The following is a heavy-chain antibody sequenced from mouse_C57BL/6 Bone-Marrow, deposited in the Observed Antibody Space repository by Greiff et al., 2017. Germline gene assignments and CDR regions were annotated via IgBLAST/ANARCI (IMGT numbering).Heavy chain of an antibody. CDR2: IDPENGDT. CDR1: GFNIKDDY. D-gene: IGHD1-1*01. V-gene: IGHV14-4*01. CDR3: TPYYYGSNYWYFDV. Sequence: VQLQQSGAELVRPGASVKLSCTASGFNIKDDYMHWVKQRPEQGLEWIGWIDPENGDTEYASKFQGKATITADTSSNTAYLQLSSLTSEDTAVYYCTPYYYGSNYWYFDVWGTGTTVTVSS. J-gene: IGHJ1*03.